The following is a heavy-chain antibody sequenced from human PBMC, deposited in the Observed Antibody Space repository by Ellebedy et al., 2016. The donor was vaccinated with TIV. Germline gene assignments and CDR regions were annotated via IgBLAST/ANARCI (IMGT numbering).Heavy chain of an antibody. CDR3: ARLSPGDVLWFGEPGRPFDY. V-gene: IGHV4-59*01. CDR2: LYYSGST. CDR1: GGSISNYY. D-gene: IGHD3-10*01. J-gene: IGHJ4*02. Sequence: MPSETLSLTCTVSGGSISNYYWSWIRQHPGKGLEWIGYLYYSGSTNYNPSLKSRVTISVDTSKNQFSLKLSSVTAADTAVYYCARLSPGDVLWFGEPGRPFDYWGQGTLVTVSS.